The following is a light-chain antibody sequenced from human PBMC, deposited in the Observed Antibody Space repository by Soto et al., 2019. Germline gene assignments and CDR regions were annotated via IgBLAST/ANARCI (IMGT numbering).Light chain of an antibody. CDR3: QQYNNWPT. CDR2: GAS. V-gene: IGKV3-15*01. CDR1: QSVSSSY. J-gene: IGKJ1*01. Sequence: EIVLTQSPGTLSLSPGERATLSCRASQSVSSSYLAWYQQKAGQAPRLLIYGASTRATGIPARFSGSGSGTEFTLTINSLQSEDFAVYFCQQYNNWPTFGQGTKVDIK.